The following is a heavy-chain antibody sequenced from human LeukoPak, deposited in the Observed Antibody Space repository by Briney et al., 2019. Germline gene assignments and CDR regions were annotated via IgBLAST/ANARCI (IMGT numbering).Heavy chain of an antibody. CDR2: ISYDGSNK. CDR1: GFTFSSYG. Sequence: GRSLRLSCAASGFTFSSYGMHWVRQAPGKGLEWMAVISYDGSNKYYADSVKGRFTISRDNSKNTLYLQMNSLRAEDTAVYYCAKMLNTGHAHAALDYWGQGTLVTVSS. CDR3: AKMLNTGHAHAALDY. D-gene: IGHD2-8*02. V-gene: IGHV3-30*18. J-gene: IGHJ4*02.